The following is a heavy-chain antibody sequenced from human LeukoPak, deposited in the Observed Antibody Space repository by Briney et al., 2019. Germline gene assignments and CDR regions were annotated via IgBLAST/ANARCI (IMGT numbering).Heavy chain of an antibody. J-gene: IGHJ4*02. Sequence: SETLSLTCAVYGGSFSGYYWSWIRQPPGKGLEWIGEINHRGSTNYNPSLKNRVTISVDTSKNQFSLKLSSVTAADTAVYYCARARAHLKYYHNSSGYYYFDYWGQGTLVTVSS. CDR3: ARARAHLKYYHNSSGYYYFDY. CDR1: GGSFSGYY. CDR2: INHRGST. D-gene: IGHD3-22*01. V-gene: IGHV4-34*01.